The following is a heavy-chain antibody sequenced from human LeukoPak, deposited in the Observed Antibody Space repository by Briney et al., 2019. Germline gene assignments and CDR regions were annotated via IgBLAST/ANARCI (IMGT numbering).Heavy chain of an antibody. J-gene: IGHJ4*02. V-gene: IGHV4-34*01. CDR2: INHSGST. CDR3: ARAPIFGVVTLDY. CDR1: GGSFSGYY. Sequence: SETLSLTCAVYGGSFSGYYWSWIRQPPGKGLEWIGEINHSGSTNYNPSLKSRVTISVDTSKNQFSLKLSSVTAADTAVYYCARAPIFGVVTLDYWGQGTLVTVSS. D-gene: IGHD3-3*01.